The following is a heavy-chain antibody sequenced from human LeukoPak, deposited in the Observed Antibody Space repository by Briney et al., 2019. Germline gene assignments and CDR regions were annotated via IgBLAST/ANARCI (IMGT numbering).Heavy chain of an antibody. CDR1: GGSISSYY. V-gene: IGHV4-59*01. J-gene: IGHJ6*02. CDR3: ARGHDNYYYGMDV. CDR2: IYYSGST. Sequence: SETLSLTCTVSGGSISSYYLSWIRQPPGKGLEWIGYIYYSGSTNYNPSLKSRVTISVDTSKNQFSLKLSSVTAADTAVYYCARGHDNYYYGMDVWGQGTTVTVSS. D-gene: IGHD3-9*01.